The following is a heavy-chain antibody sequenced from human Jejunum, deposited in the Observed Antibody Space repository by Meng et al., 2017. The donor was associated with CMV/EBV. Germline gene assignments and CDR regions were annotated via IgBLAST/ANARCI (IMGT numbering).Heavy chain of an antibody. J-gene: IGHJ6*02. D-gene: IGHD3-16*01. V-gene: IGHV1-69*01. Sequence: RSYVISWVRQAPGQGPEWMGAIIPMFGKTSYAQKFQGRVTLTADESTSTAYMEVSSLRHEDTAIYYCARDVRGSGLIDHYYGMDVWGQGTSVTVSS. CDR2: IIPMFGKT. CDR1: RSYV. CDR3: ARDVRGSGLIDHYYGMDV.